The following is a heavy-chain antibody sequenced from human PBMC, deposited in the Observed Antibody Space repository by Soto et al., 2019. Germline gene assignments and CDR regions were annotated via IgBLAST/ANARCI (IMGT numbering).Heavy chain of an antibody. CDR3: ARFSRDGCFDY. J-gene: IGHJ4*02. CDR2: ISSSSSFI. Sequence: EVQLLESGGGLVKPGGSLRLSCAASGYIFRSYSMNWVRQAPGKGLEWVSSISSSSSFIYYADSVKGRVTSSRDNAKNSLYLQMNSLRAEDTAVYYCARFSRDGCFDYWGQGTLVTVSS. CDR1: GYIFRSYS. D-gene: IGHD2-2*01. V-gene: IGHV3-21*01.